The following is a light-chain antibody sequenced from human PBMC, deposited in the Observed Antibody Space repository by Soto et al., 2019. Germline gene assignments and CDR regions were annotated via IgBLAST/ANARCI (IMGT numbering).Light chain of an antibody. CDR3: SSYAGSNNYV. CDR1: SSDVGGYNY. CDR2: EVS. Sequence: QSALTQPPSESGSPGQSVTISCTGTSSDVGGYNYVSWYQQHPGKAPKLMIYEVSKRPSGVPDRFSGSKSGNTASLTVSGLQTEDEADYYCSSYAGSNNYVFGIGTKLTVL. J-gene: IGLJ1*01. V-gene: IGLV2-8*01.